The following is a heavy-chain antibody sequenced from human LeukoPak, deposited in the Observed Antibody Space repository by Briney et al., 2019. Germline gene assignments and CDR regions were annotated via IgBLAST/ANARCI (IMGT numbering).Heavy chain of an antibody. D-gene: IGHD5-24*01. V-gene: IGHV3-48*02. CDR1: GFTFSSYS. CDR3: ARGTWDGDRTLDI. J-gene: IGHJ3*02. Sequence: GESLKISCAASGFTFSSYSMNWVRQAPGKGLGWISYISGSSSIIYYTPSVKGRFTISRDNGKSSLYLQMNSLRDDDAAVYFCARGTWDGDRTLDIWGQGAMVTVSS. CDR2: ISGSSSII.